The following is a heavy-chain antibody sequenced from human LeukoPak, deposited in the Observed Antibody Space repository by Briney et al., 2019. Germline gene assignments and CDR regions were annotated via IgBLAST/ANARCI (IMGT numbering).Heavy chain of an antibody. D-gene: IGHD4-17*01. CDR1: GFTFSSYA. V-gene: IGHV3-30-3*01. J-gene: IGHJ6*02. CDR3: ARSHGPDYYYGMDV. CDR2: ISYDGSNK. Sequence: GGSLRLSCAASGFTFSSYAMHWVRQAPGKGLEWVAVISYDGSNKYYADSVKGRFTISRDNSKNTLYLQMNSLRAEDTAVYYCARSHGPDYYYGMDVWGQGNTVTVSS.